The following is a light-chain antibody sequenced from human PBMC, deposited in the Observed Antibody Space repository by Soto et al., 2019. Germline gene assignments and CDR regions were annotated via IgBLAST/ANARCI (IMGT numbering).Light chain of an antibody. J-gene: IGKJ1*01. V-gene: IGKV3D-20*02. CDR2: GAS. CDR3: QQRSNWPPRT. CDR1: QSVSSSY. Sequence: PGERVTLSCRASQSVSSSYLTWYQQKPGQAPRLLIYGASTRATGIPARFSGSGSGTDFTLTISSLQPEDFAVYYCQQRSNWPPRTFGQGTKVEIK.